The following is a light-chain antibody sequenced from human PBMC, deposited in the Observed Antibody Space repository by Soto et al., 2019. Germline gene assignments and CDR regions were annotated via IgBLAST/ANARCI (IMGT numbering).Light chain of an antibody. J-gene: IGLJ2*01. CDR3: SSLAGNNNLV. CDR1: SSDVGGYNY. V-gene: IGLV2-8*01. Sequence: QSALTQPPSASGSPGQSVTISCTGTSSDVGGYNYVSWYQQHPGKAPKLMISEVSKRPSGVPDRFSGSKSGNTASLTVSGLQAEEEDDYYCSSLAGNNNLVFGGGTKRTVL. CDR2: EVS.